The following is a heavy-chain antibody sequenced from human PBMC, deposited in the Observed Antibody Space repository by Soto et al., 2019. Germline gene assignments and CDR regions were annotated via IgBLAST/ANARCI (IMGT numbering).Heavy chain of an antibody. D-gene: IGHD6-13*01. J-gene: IGHJ4*02. CDR3: ARGDYVSAAGKIDY. CDR1: GGSFSGYY. CDR2: INHSGST. V-gene: IGHV4-34*01. Sequence: QVQLQQWGAGLLKPSETLSLTCAVYGGSFSGYYWSWIRQPPGKGLEWIGEINHSGSTNYNPSLKSRVTISVDTSKNQFSLKLSSVTAADTAVYYCARGDYVSAAGKIDYWGQGTLVTVSS.